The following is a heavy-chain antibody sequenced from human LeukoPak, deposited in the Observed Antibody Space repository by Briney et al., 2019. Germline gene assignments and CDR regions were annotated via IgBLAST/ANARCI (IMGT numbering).Heavy chain of an antibody. V-gene: IGHV1-46*01. J-gene: IGHJ5*02. CDR3: ARGKLNKATTVTTGLDVHDP. Sequence: ASVKVSCKASGYTFTSYYMHWVRQAPGQGLEWMGIINPSGGSTSYAQKFQGRVTMTRDTSTSTVYMELSSLRSEDTAVYYCARGKLNKATTVTTGLDVHDPWGQGTLVTVSS. CDR1: GYTFTSYY. D-gene: IGHD4-17*01. CDR2: INPSGGST.